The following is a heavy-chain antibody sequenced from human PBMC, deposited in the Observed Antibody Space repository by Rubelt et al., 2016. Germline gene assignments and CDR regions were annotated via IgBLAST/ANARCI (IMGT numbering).Heavy chain of an antibody. V-gene: IGHV3-66*01. J-gene: IGHJ2*01. CDR1: GFTVSSHY. D-gene: IGHD5-24*01. Sequence: EVQLLESGGGLVQPGGSLRLSCAASGFTVSSHYMSWVRQAPGKGLEWVSVIYSGGSTYYADSVKGRFTISRDNSKNTLYLQMNSLRAEDTGVYYCARNAEGYDLWGRGTLVTVSS. CDR2: IYSGGST. CDR3: ARNAEGYDL.